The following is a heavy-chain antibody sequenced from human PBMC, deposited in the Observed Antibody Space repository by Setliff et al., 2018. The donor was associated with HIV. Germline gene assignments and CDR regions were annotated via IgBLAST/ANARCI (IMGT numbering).Heavy chain of an antibody. CDR1: GYSFTTYG. CDR2: ISVYNGQT. CDR3: ARGHHLYWYFDL. Sequence: WASVKVSCKASGYSFTTYGISWVRQAPGQGLEWVGWISVYNGQTLYAQKVQDRITVTMDIPKDTAYMELRGLTPDDTAVYYCARGHHLYWYFDLWGPGTLVTVSS. J-gene: IGHJ2*01. V-gene: IGHV1-18*01.